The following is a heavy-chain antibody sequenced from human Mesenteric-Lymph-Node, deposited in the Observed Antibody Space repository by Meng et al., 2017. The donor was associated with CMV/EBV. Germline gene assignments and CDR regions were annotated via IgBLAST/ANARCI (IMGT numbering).Heavy chain of an antibody. V-gene: IGHV3-20*04. Sequence: SCAVCGFIFEKYGMGWVRQAPGKGLEWVAGIISSGDSTSYGESVKGRFTITRDNAKNSLYLEMNSLRAEDTAFYYCARGDLGVWFDPWGRGTLVTVSS. CDR2: IISSGDST. D-gene: IGHD3-10*01. CDR1: GFIFEKYG. CDR3: ARGDLGVWFDP. J-gene: IGHJ5*02.